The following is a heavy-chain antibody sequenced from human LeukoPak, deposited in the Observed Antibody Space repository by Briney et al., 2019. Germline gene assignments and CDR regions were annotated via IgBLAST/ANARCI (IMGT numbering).Heavy chain of an antibody. J-gene: IGHJ4*02. CDR1: GFTFSSFA. D-gene: IGHD3-22*01. Sequence: GGSLRLSCAACGFTFSSFAMNWVRQAPGKGLEWVSYISSAASTRYYADSVKGRFTISRDNAKNSLYLQMNSLRAEDTAVYYCEAAEQDYYDSSGYYFWGQGTLVTVSS. V-gene: IGHV3-48*03. CDR2: ISSAASTR. CDR3: EAAEQDYYDSSGYYF.